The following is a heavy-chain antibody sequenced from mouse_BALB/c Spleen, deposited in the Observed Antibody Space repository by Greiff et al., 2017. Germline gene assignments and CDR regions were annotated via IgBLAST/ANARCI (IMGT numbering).Heavy chain of an antibody. J-gene: IGHJ2*01. CDR1: GDSITSGY. D-gene: IGHD2-4*01. V-gene: IGHV3-8*02. CDR2: ISYSGST. Sequence: VQLKESGPSLVKPSQTLSLTCSVTGDSITSGYWNWIRKFPGNKLEYMGYISYSGSTYYNPSLKSRISITRDTSKNQYYLLLHSVTTEDTATYYCARSRGDYGEGVLDYWGQGTTLTVSA. CDR3: ARSRGDYGEGVLDY.